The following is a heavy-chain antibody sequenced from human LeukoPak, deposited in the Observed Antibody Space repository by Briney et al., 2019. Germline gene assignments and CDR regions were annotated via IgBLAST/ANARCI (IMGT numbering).Heavy chain of an antibody. D-gene: IGHD6-19*01. CDR3: EMVGVESSWLGPNFDY. V-gene: IGHV3-23*01. CDR2: ISGSGGST. Sequence: PGGSLRLCCAASGFTFSSYAMSWVRQAPGKGLEWVSAISGSGGSTYYADSVKGRFTISRDNSKNSLYLQMNSLRAEDTAVYYCEMVGVESSWLGPNFDYWGQGTLVTVSS. CDR1: GFTFSSYA. J-gene: IGHJ4*02.